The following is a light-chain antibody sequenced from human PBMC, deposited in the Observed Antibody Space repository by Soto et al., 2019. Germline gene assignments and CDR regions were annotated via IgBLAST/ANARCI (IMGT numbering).Light chain of an antibody. Sequence: EIVLTQPPGTLSLSPGEGATLSCRASQTMSSNYLAWYQQKPGQPPRLLIYGGSSRAAGIPDRFSGSGSGTDFTLTISRLEPEDFAVYYCQQYGSSRTFGQGTKVEVK. V-gene: IGKV3-20*01. CDR1: QTMSSNY. CDR2: GGS. CDR3: QQYGSSRT. J-gene: IGKJ1*01.